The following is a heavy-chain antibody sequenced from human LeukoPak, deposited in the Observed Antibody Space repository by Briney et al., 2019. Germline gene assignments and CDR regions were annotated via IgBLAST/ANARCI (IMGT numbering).Heavy chain of an antibody. J-gene: IGHJ6*03. CDR3: ARDPAITMVRGVASYYMDV. CDR2: ISSSGNTK. CDR1: GFTFSYYY. V-gene: IGHV3-11*01. Sequence: PGGSLRLSGAASGFTFSYYYMDWIRQAPGKGLEGVSYISSSGNTKYYADSVRGRFTISRDNAKNSLYLQMNSLRAEDTAVYYCARDPAITMVRGVASYYMDVWGKGTTVTVSS. D-gene: IGHD3-10*01.